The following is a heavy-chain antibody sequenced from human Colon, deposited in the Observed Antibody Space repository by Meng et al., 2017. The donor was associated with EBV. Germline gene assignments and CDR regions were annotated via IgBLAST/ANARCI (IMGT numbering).Heavy chain of an antibody. Sequence: PLQEAGPGLVNPSGTLSLTCTVSCGSIRSGHYYWAWIRQPPGKGLEWSGSIYYSGSTYYNPSLKSRVTISVDSSKNQFSLKLTSVTAADTSLYYCASYTSFSGSYYNGIDYWGQGTLVTVSS. J-gene: IGHJ4*02. V-gene: IGHV4-39*01. CDR3: ASYTSFSGSYYNGIDY. CDR1: CGSIRSGHYY. D-gene: IGHD3-10*01. CDR2: IYYSGST.